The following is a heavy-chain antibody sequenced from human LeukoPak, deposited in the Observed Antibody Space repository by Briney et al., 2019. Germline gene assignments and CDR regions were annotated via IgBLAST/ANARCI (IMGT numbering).Heavy chain of an antibody. V-gene: IGHV3-23*01. CDR2: ISGSGGST. Sequence: GGSLRLSCAASGFTFSSYAMSWVRQAPXXXXXXVXAISGSGGSTYYADSVKGRFTISRDNSKNTLYLQMNSLRAEDTAVYYCAKDRRIVGATYPDYWGQGTLVTVSS. J-gene: IGHJ4*02. CDR3: AKDRRIVGATYPDY. D-gene: IGHD1-26*01. CDR1: GFTFSSYA.